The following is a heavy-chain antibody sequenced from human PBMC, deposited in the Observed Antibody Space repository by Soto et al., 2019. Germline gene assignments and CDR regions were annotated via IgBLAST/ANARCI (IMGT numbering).Heavy chain of an antibody. Sequence: SETLSLTCTISGGSIHIYYWSLIRQTPGKGLEWIGYFYFDGSTNYNPSLRSRVTISLATSKTHFSLKLSSVKAADTAVYYCARWDGYTHCHKAFDVWDQGTMVTVSS. J-gene: IGHJ3*01. CDR1: GGSIHIYY. V-gene: IGHV4-59*01. CDR2: FYFDGST. D-gene: IGHD5-18*01. CDR3: ARWDGYTHCHKAFDV.